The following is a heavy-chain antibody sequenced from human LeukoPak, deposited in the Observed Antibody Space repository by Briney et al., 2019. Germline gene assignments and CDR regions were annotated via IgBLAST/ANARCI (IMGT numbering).Heavy chain of an antibody. CDR3: ARRMRTNTWYYFDY. CDR1: GDSINSGHYY. J-gene: IGHJ4*02. CDR2: IYHSGNT. D-gene: IGHD2-8*01. Sequence: SETLSLTCSVSGDSINSGHYYWAWIRQPPGNGLEWIGTIYHSGNTFYNLSLKSRLTISVDTSKNQFSLKLSSVTAADTAVYFCARRMRTNTWYYFDYWGPGTLVAVSS. V-gene: IGHV4-39*01.